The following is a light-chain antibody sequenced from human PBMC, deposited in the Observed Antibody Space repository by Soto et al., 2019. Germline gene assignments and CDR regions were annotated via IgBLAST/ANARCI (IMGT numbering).Light chain of an antibody. CDR1: QGVWNNY. Sequence: DIVLTQSPGTLSLSPGERATLSCRASQGVWNNYLAWYQQKPGQAPRLLIYRASSRATGIPDRFSGSGSGTDFTLTISRLEPEDFAVYYCQQYGSSLYTFGQWTKLDIK. J-gene: IGKJ2*01. CDR3: QQYGSSLYT. CDR2: RAS. V-gene: IGKV3-20*01.